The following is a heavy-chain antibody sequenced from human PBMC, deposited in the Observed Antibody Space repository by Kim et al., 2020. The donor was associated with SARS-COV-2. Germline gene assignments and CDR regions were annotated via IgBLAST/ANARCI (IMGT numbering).Heavy chain of an antibody. CDR1: GGSFSGYY. CDR2: INDSGSS. V-gene: IGHV4-34*01. J-gene: IGHJ1*01. CDR3: VRDKLRDFHAAMKY. D-gene: IGHD3-3*01. Sequence: SETLSLTCAVYGGSFSGYYWNWIRQSPGKGLEWIGEINDSGSSRYNPSLKSRVTLSVDTSKNQFSLKLTSVTAADTAVYYCVRDKLRDFHAAMKYWSQGT.